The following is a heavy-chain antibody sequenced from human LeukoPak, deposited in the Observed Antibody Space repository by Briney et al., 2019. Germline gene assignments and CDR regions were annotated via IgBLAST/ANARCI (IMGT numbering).Heavy chain of an antibody. CDR2: IYYSGST. D-gene: IGHD3-22*01. Sequence: SQTLSLTCTVSGGSISSSSYYWGWIRQPPGKGLEWIGSIYYSGSTYYNPSLKSRVTISVDTSKNQFSLKLSSVTAADTAVYYCARVLSSGPAEYFQHWGQGTLVTVSS. V-gene: IGHV4-39*07. J-gene: IGHJ1*01. CDR3: ARVLSSGPAEYFQH. CDR1: GGSISSSSYY.